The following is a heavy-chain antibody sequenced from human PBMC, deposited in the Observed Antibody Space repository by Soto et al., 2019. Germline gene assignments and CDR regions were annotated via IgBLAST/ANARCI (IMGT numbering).Heavy chain of an antibody. CDR3: ARVRSALNAVTTKRLNWFDP. J-gene: IGHJ5*02. CDR1: GYTFTSYY. D-gene: IGHD4-17*01. Sequence: GASVKVSCKASGYTFTSYYMHWVRQAPGQGLEWMGIINPSGGSTSYAQKFQGRVTMTRDTSTSTVYMELSSLRSEDTAVYYCARVRSALNAVTTKRLNWFDPWGQGTLVTVSS. V-gene: IGHV1-46*01. CDR2: INPSGGST.